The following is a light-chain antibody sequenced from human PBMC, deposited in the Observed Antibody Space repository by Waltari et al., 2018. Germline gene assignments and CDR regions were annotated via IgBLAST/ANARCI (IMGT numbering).Light chain of an antibody. V-gene: IGKV1-33*01. CDR1: QDIKKS. Sequence: DIHMTQSPSSLSAPVGDRVTITCQASQDIKKSLNWFHQQPGKAPQVLIFDASNSQTGAPSRFGGSGSGTDFTFTISSLQPEDMGTYYGQQYHSVPLTFGGGTRVEIK. CDR2: DAS. CDR3: QQYHSVPLT. J-gene: IGKJ4*01.